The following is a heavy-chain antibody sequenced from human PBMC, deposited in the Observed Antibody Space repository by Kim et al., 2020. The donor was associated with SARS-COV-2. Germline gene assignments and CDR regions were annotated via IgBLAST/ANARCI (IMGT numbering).Heavy chain of an antibody. CDR2: ATK. CDR3: TAYYDGRGDY. Sequence: ATKEYAAPVEGRFTISRDDSQNTLYLQMSSLTSDDTAVYYCTAYYDGRGDYWGQGTQVTVSS. V-gene: IGHV3-15*01. J-gene: IGHJ4*02. D-gene: IGHD3-22*01.